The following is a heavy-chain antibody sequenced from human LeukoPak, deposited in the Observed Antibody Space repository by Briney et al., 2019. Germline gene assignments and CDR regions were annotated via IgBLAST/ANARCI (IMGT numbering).Heavy chain of an antibody. V-gene: IGHV1-2*02. CDR3: ATVPGSGSYLPFDY. Sequence: ASVKVSCKASGYTFTGYYMHWVRQAPGQGLEWMGWINPNSGGTNYAQKFQGRVTMTRDTSISTAYMELSRLRSDDTAVYYRATVPGSGSYLPFDYWGQGTLVTVSS. J-gene: IGHJ4*02. D-gene: IGHD3-10*01. CDR1: GYTFTGYY. CDR2: INPNSGGT.